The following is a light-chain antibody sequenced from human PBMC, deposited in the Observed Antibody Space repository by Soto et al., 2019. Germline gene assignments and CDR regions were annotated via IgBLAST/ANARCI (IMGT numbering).Light chain of an antibody. CDR1: SSDVGGYNF. Sequence: QSALTQPPSASGSPGQSVTISCTGTSSDVGGYNFVSWHQQHPGKAPKLMIYEVSKRPSGVPDRFSGSKSGNTASLTVSGLQAEVEADYYCSSYAGGNNVVFGGGTKLTVL. V-gene: IGLV2-8*01. J-gene: IGLJ2*01. CDR3: SSYAGGNNVV. CDR2: EVS.